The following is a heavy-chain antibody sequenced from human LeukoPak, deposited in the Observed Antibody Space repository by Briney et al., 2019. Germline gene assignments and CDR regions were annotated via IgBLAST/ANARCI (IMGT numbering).Heavy chain of an antibody. CDR2: INPSSGST. Sequence: ASVKVSCKASGYTFTSYYMHWVRQAPGQGLEWMGIINPSSGSTSYAQKFQGRVTMTRDTSTSTVYMELSSLRSEDTAVYYCARDRFPAPDDILTGYYRGLYYFDYWGQGTLVTVSS. CDR3: ARDRFPAPDDILTGYYRGLYYFDY. V-gene: IGHV1-46*01. D-gene: IGHD3-9*01. CDR1: GYTFTSYY. J-gene: IGHJ4*02.